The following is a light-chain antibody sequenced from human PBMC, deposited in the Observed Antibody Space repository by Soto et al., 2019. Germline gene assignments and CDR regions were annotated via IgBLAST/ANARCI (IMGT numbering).Light chain of an antibody. CDR2: DVS. J-gene: IGLJ2*01. Sequence: QSALTQPASVSGSPGQSITISCTETRSDVGDYKYVSWYQQHPGKAPKLIIYDVSSRPSGISDRFSASKSGNTASLTISGLQAEDEADYYCSSYTGISTHVVFGGGTKVTVL. V-gene: IGLV2-14*03. CDR1: RSDVGDYKY. CDR3: SSYTGISTHVV.